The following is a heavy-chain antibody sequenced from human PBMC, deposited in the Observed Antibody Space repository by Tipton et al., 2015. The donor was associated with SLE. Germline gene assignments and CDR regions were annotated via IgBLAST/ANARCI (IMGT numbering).Heavy chain of an antibody. J-gene: IGHJ3*02. CDR2: INYSGST. Sequence: TLSLTCGLYRGSFSGYYWSWIRQSPGKGLEWIGEINYSGSTNYNPSLKSRVTISIDTSKNQLSLKLTSVTAADTAVYYCARGVAYYYDSGALDIWGQGTMVTVSS. CDR1: RGSFSGYY. V-gene: IGHV4-34*01. CDR3: ARGVAYYYDSGALDI. D-gene: IGHD3-22*01.